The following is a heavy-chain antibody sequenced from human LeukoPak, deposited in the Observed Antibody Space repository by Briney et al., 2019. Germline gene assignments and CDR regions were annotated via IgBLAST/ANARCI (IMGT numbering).Heavy chain of an antibody. CDR1: GGXISSGAYY. D-gene: IGHD3-10*01. CDR2: IYYSGST. V-gene: IGHV4-61*08. CDR3: ARHTSGRIDY. J-gene: IGHJ4*02. Sequence: SETLSLTCTVPGGXISSGAYYWSWLRQHPGKSLEWIRYIYYSGSTLYNPSLKSRVTMSLATSKNQFSLKLSSVTAADTAVYYCARHTSGRIDYWGQGTLVTVSS.